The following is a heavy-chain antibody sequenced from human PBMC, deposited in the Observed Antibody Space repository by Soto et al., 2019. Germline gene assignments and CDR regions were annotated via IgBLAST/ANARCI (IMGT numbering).Heavy chain of an antibody. CDR1: GGSISSYY. V-gene: IGHV4-59*01. CDR2: IYYSGST. Sequence: PSETLSLTCTVSGGSISSYYWSWIRQPPGKGLEWIGYIYYSGSTNYNPSLKSRVTISVDTSKNQFSLKLSSVTAADTAVYYCARDPRSSGWYPWGQGTMVT. J-gene: IGHJ3*01. CDR3: ARDPRSSGWYP. D-gene: IGHD6-19*01.